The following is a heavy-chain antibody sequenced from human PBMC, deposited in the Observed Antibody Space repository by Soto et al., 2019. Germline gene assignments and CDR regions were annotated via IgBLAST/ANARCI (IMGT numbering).Heavy chain of an antibody. Sequence: GGLLRLSCAASGFIFSSYTMNWVRQAPGKGLECISYISSSSSTMYYADSVKGRFTISRDNAKNSLYLQMNSLRDEDTAVYYCASSVGVGAATSYDYWGQGTLVTVSS. CDR3: ASSVGVGAATSYDY. D-gene: IGHD1-26*01. V-gene: IGHV3-48*02. J-gene: IGHJ4*02. CDR2: ISSSSSTM. CDR1: GFIFSSYT.